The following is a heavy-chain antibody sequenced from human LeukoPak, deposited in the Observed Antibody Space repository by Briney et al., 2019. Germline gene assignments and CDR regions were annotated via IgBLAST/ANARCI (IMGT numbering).Heavy chain of an antibody. CDR1: GYTFNDYY. D-gene: IGHD2-2*01. V-gene: IGHV1-2*02. CDR2: INPDSGGT. Sequence: ASVKVSCKASGYTFNDYYMHWVRQAPGQGLEWMGRINPDSGGTDYAQKFQGRVTMTRDTSISTAYMELSRLRSDDTAVYYCARGYQLLTARGFDYWGQGTLVTVSS. J-gene: IGHJ4*02. CDR3: ARGYQLLTARGFDY.